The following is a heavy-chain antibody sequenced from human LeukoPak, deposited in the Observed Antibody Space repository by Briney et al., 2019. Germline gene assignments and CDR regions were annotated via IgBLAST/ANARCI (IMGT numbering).Heavy chain of an antibody. V-gene: IGHV3-30*18. CDR3: AKVGRVWQWLDYFDY. Sequence: GGSLRLSCAASGFTFSSYGMHWVRQAPGKGLEWVAVISYDGSNNYYADSVKGRFTISRDNSKNTLYLQMNSLRAEDTAVYYCAKVGRVWQWLDYFDYWGQGTLVTVSS. J-gene: IGHJ4*02. CDR1: GFTFSSYG. CDR2: ISYDGSNN. D-gene: IGHD6-19*01.